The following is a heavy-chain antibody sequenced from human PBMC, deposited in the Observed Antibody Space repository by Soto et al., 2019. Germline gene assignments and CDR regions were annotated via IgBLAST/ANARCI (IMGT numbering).Heavy chain of an antibody. CDR1: GGSISSGDYY. V-gene: IGHV4-30-4*01. J-gene: IGHJ6*02. CDR2: IYYSGST. D-gene: IGHD5-12*01. Sequence: SETLSLTCTVSGGSISSGDYYWSWIRQPPGKGLEWVGYIYYSGSTYYNPSLKSRVTISVDTSKNQFSLKLSSVTAADTAVYYCARANTTYAITSGYYYGMDVWGQGTTVTVSS. CDR3: ARANTTYAITSGYYYGMDV.